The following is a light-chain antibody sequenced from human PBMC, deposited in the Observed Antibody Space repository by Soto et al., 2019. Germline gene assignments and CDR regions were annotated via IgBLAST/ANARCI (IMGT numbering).Light chain of an antibody. CDR2: ATS. Sequence: DIQMTQSPSSVSASVGDRVTITCRASQGISNWLAWYQQRPGKAPKLLISATSSLQGGVPSRFTGSASGTDFTLTITSLQPEDVATYYCQQANSFPIPFGQVTRLEIK. V-gene: IGKV1-12*01. CDR3: QQANSFPIP. J-gene: IGKJ5*01. CDR1: QGISNW.